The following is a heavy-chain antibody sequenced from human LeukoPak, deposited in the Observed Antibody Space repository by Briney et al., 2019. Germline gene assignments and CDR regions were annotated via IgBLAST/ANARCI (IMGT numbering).Heavy chain of an antibody. V-gene: IGHV1-3*02. CDR2: SNAGNGNT. Sequence: ASVKVSCKASGYTFTSYAMHWVRQAPGQRLEWMGWSNAGNGNTKYSQEFQGRVTITRDTSASTAYMELSSLRSEDMAVYYCARELTVVAGTIYYYYGMDVWGQGTTVTVSS. J-gene: IGHJ6*02. CDR3: ARELTVVAGTIYYYYGMDV. D-gene: IGHD6-19*01. CDR1: GYTFTSYA.